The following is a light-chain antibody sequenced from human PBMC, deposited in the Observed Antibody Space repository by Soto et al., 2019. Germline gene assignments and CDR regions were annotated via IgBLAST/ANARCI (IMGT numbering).Light chain of an antibody. CDR1: QSVSTY. J-gene: IGKJ2*01. Sequence: DIVLTQSPATLSLSPGERATLACRASQSVSTYLAWYQQRPGQAPRLLIYDASNRATGIPARFSGSGSGTDFTLTISRLEPEDFGVYYCQQFGSSIPHTFGQGTKLEIK. V-gene: IGKV3-11*01. CDR3: QQFGSSIPHT. CDR2: DAS.